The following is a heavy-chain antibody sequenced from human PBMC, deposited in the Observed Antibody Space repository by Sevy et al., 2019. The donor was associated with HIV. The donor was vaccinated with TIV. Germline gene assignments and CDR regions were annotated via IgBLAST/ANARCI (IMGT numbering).Heavy chain of an antibody. CDR3: ARDRGGSGDFDY. CDR2: INTGNGDT. J-gene: IGHJ4*02. D-gene: IGHD3-10*01. V-gene: IGHV1-3*04. Sequence: ASVKVSCKASGYTFTSYVMHWVRQAPGQRLQWMGWINTGNGDTKYSEKLQGRVTITRDTSASTAYMELSNLRSEDTAVYYCARDRGGSGDFDYWGQGTLVTVSS. CDR1: GYTFTSYV.